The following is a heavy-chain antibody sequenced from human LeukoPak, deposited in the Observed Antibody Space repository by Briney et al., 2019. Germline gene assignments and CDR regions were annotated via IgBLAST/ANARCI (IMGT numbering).Heavy chain of an antibody. CDR3: ARGGWAALDY. Sequence: SSETLSLTCAVYGGSFSGYYWSWIRQPPGKGLEWIGEINHTGSTNYNTSLKSRVTLSVDTSKNQFSLKLSSVTAADTALYYCARGGWAALDYWGQGTLVTVSS. CDR2: INHTGST. J-gene: IGHJ4*02. D-gene: IGHD2-15*01. V-gene: IGHV4-34*01. CDR1: GGSFSGYY.